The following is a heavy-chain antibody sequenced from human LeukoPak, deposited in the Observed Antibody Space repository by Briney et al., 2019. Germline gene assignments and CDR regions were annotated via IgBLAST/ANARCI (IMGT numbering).Heavy chain of an antibody. CDR1: GGSMSRNY. Sequence: SETLSLTCSVSGGSMSRNYWSWIRPPPRKGLEWIGHIYYSGSTNYKPSLKRPVNISLDTSKNQFSLRPSSVTAADTAVYYCAKHLTNAYYDMIGFDTWGQGTLVTVSS. CDR3: AKHLTNAYYDMIGFDT. CDR2: IYYSGST. J-gene: IGHJ5*02. V-gene: IGHV4-59*01. D-gene: IGHD3-9*01.